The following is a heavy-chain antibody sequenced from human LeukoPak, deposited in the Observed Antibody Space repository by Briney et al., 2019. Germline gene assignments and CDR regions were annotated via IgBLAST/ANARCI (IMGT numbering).Heavy chain of an antibody. V-gene: IGHV4-59*01. CDR2: IYYSGST. Sequence: PSQTLSLTCTVSGGSLSSYYWSWVRQPPGKGLEWIGYIYYSGSTNYNPSRKSRVTISVDTSKNQFSLKLSSVTAADTAVYYCARDQPSYYGSGSYYKRGAWFDPWGQGTLVTVSS. CDR1: GGSLSSYY. D-gene: IGHD3-10*01. J-gene: IGHJ5*02. CDR3: ARDQPSYYGSGSYYKRGAWFDP.